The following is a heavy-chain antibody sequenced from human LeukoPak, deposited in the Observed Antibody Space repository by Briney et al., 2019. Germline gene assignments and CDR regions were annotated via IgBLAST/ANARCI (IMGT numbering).Heavy chain of an antibody. J-gene: IGHJ6*02. Sequence: PGGSLRLSCAASGFTFSSYSMNWVRQAPGKGLEWVSYISSSSSTIYYADSVKGRFTISRDNVKNSLYLQMNSLRAEDTAVYYCARCIGSSTSWGLAEYYYGMDVWGQGTTVTVSS. D-gene: IGHD2-2*01. CDR1: GFTFSSYS. CDR3: ARCIGSSTSWGLAEYYYGMDV. V-gene: IGHV3-48*04. CDR2: ISSSSSTI.